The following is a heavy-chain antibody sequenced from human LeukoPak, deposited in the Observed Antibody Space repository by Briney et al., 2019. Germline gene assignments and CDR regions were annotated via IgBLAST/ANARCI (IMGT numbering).Heavy chain of an antibody. D-gene: IGHD3-10*01. CDR2: IYRGDSET. J-gene: IGHJ6*02. CDR1: GYSCTSYW. V-gene: IGHV5-51*01. CDR3: AKSIVRGVITDPGYYYGMDV. Sequence: GAPFKISAEDAGYSCTSYWIGCLRQIRGKGLEWMGIIYRGDSETRYSPSSHGQVTISAGKSISTAYLQWSSLKASDTAMYYCAKSIVRGVITDPGYYYGMDVWGQGTTVTVSS.